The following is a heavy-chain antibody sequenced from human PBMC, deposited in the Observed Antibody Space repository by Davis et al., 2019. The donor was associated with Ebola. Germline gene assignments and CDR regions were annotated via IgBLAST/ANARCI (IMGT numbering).Heavy chain of an antibody. CDR3: ARAQFPTTSDH. CDR2: IIPLFATA. J-gene: IGHJ4*02. CDR1: GGTFSSYG. D-gene: IGHD1-1*01. V-gene: IGHV1-69*13. Sequence: SVKVSCKAFGGTFSSYGITWVRQAPGQGLEWMGGIIPLFATAQYAQKFQGRVAITADESASTVYMELSSLRSEDTAVYYCARAQFPTTSDHWGQGTLVTVSS.